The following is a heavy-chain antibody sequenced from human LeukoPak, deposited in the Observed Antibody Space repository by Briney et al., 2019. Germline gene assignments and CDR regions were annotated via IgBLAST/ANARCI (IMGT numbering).Heavy chain of an antibody. V-gene: IGHV3-20*04. CDR2: INWNGGST. Sequence: GGSLRLSCAASGFTFDDYGMSWVRQAQGKWLEWVSGINWNGGSTGYADSVKGRFTISRDNAKNSLYLQMNSLRAEDTALYYCARKKYYGSGSYYAPSEGINSFDPWGQGTLVTVSS. J-gene: IGHJ5*02. D-gene: IGHD3-10*01. CDR1: GFTFDDYG. CDR3: ARKKYYGSGSYYAPSEGINSFDP.